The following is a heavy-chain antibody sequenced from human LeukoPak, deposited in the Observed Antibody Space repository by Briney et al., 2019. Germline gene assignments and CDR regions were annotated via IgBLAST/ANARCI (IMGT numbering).Heavy chain of an antibody. V-gene: IGHV3-13*01. D-gene: IGHD4-11*01. CDR1: GFTLGGHD. J-gene: IGHJ4*02. CDR2: VSAGHHA. CDR3: VSEARGSHYTYFDY. Sequence: GGSLRLSCTASGFTLGGHDMHWVRQTTGDGLEWVAAVSAGHHAFYAGSVKGRFTVSREESKNSLYLQMNSLRAGHAAVYYCVSEARGSHYTYFDYWGQGSLVTVSS.